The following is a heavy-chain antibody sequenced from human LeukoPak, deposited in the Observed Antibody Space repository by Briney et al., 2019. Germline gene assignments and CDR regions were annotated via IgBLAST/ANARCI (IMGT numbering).Heavy chain of an antibody. CDR1: GFTVSSIH. V-gene: IGHV3-53*01. Sequence: GGSLRLSCAASGFTVSSIHMVWVRQAPGKGLEWVSVAYTGGNSYYADSVKGRFIISRDISKNTLYLQMNSLRAEDSALYYCARGGRGSAAVVAPRSFDIWGQGTMVTVSS. D-gene: IGHD3-22*01. J-gene: IGHJ3*02. CDR3: ARGGRGSAAVVAPRSFDI. CDR2: AYTGGNS.